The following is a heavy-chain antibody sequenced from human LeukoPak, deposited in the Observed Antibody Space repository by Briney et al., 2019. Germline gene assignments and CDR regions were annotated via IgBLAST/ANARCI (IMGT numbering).Heavy chain of an antibody. Sequence: GRSLRLSCAASGFTFSSYGMHWIRQAPGKGLGWVTFILHDGSHEYYADSVKGRFTSSRDNSKNTLYLQMNSLRPEDTAVYYCAKGGEGGSHRYFEYWGQGTLVTVSS. CDR2: ILHDGSHE. V-gene: IGHV3-30*18. D-gene: IGHD1-26*01. CDR3: AKGGEGGSHRYFEY. J-gene: IGHJ4*02. CDR1: GFTFSSYG.